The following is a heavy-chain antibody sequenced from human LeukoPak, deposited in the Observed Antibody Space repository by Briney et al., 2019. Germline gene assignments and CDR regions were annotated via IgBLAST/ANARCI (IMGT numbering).Heavy chain of an antibody. V-gene: IGHV4-39*07. D-gene: IGHD6-19*01. CDR1: GGSISSGSYY. J-gene: IGHJ4*02. Sequence: SETLSLTCTVSGGSISSGSYYWSRIRQPPGKGLEWIGEINHSGSTNYNPSLKSRVTISVDTSKNQFSLKLSSVTAADTAVYYCARDIAVAGLDFDYWGQGTLVTVSS. CDR2: INHSGST. CDR3: ARDIAVAGLDFDY.